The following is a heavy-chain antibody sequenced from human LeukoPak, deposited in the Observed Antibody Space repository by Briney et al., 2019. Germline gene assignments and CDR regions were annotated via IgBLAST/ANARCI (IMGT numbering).Heavy chain of an antibody. Sequence: GGSLRLSCAVSGFTFNTYWMSWVRQAPGTGLEWVANIKEDGSEKHYGDSVRGRFTISRDNAKNSLYLRMNSLRAEDTALYFCATDTYDSSGYHFYYMDVWGKGTTVTVSS. CDR3: ATDTYDSSGYHFYYMDV. D-gene: IGHD3-22*01. J-gene: IGHJ6*03. V-gene: IGHV3-7*01. CDR2: IKEDGSEK. CDR1: GFTFNTYW.